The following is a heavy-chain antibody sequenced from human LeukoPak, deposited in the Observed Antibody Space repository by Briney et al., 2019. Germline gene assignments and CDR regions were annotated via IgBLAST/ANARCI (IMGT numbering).Heavy chain of an antibody. CDR2: INWNGGST. CDR1: GFTFDDYG. V-gene: IGHV3-20*04. Sequence: GGSLRLSCAASGFTFDDYGMSWVRQPPGKGLEWLSCINWNGGSTGYADSLKGRFTISRDNAKNSLYLQMNSPRAEDTALYYCARDSHDQPVVRFDYWGQGNLVTVSS. J-gene: IGHJ4*02. CDR3: ARDSHDQPVVRFDY. D-gene: IGHD2-2*01.